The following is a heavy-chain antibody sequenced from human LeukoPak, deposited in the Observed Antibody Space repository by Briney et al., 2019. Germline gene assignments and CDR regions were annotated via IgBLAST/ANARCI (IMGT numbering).Heavy chain of an antibody. CDR1: GGSISSSTYY. CDR2: IYHSGST. D-gene: IGHD4-17*01. J-gene: IGHJ4*02. Sequence: PSETLSLTCTVSGGSISSSTYYWGWIRQPPGKGLEWIGSIYHSGSTYDNPSLKSRVTISVDTSKNQFSLKVRSVTAADTAVYYCARATGTPFTFDYWGQGTLVTVSS. CDR3: ARATGTPFTFDY. V-gene: IGHV4-39*01.